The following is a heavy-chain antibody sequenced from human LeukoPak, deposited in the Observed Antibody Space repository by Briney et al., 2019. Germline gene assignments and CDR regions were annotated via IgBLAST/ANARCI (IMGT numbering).Heavy chain of an antibody. CDR2: ISAYNGNT. CDR1: GYTFTSYG. Sequence: ASVKVSCKASGYTFTSYGISWVRQAPGQGLEWMGWISAYNGNTNYAQKLQGRVTMTTDTSTSTAYMEPRSLRSDDTAVYYCARDPRYCSGGSCYIILGWFDPWGQGTLVTVSS. D-gene: IGHD2-15*01. V-gene: IGHV1-18*01. J-gene: IGHJ5*02. CDR3: ARDPRYCSGGSCYIILGWFDP.